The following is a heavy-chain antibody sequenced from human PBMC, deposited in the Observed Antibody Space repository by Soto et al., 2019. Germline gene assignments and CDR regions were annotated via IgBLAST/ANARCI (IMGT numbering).Heavy chain of an antibody. CDR3: EGRDDPFHV. D-gene: IGHD3-16*01. CDR1: GFTFSNYG. CDR2: IWHDGSRK. J-gene: IGHJ3*01. V-gene: IGHV3-33*01. Sequence: QVQLVESGGGVVQHGTSLRLSCVATGFTFSNYGIHWIRQAPGRGLEWVAVIWHDGSRKYLADSVRGRFTISRDNSKNTVYLQMNSLRVEDSAVYYCEGRDDPFHVWGQGTMVTVSS.